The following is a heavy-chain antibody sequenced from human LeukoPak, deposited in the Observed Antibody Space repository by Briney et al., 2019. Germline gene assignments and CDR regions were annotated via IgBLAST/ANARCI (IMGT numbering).Heavy chain of an antibody. CDR1: GFTFINHP. CDR2: ITGGGAT. D-gene: IGHD3-10*01. CDR3: ARERIYFGSGGDLRDARLFYYYGMDV. J-gene: IGHJ6*02. Sequence: GGSPRLPCAASGFTFINHPMGWVRQAPGKGLEWVSGITGGGATYYADSVRGRFIISRDDSKNTLYLQMNNLRAEDTAVYYCARERIYFGSGGDLRDARLFYYYGMDVWGQGTTVTVSS. V-gene: IGHV3-23*01.